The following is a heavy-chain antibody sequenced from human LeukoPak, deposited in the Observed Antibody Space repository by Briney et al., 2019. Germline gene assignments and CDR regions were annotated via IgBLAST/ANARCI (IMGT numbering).Heavy chain of an antibody. CDR3: ARDPFNYDILTGCA. CDR2: IYRSGST. D-gene: IGHD3-9*01. J-gene: IGHJ5*02. CDR1: GYSISSGYY. V-gene: IGHV4-38-2*02. Sequence: SETLSLTCAVSGYSISSGYYWGWIRQPPGKGLEWIGSIYRSGSTYYNPSLKSRVTISVDTSKNQFSLKLSSVTAADTAVYYCARDPFNYDILTGCAWGQGTLVTVSS.